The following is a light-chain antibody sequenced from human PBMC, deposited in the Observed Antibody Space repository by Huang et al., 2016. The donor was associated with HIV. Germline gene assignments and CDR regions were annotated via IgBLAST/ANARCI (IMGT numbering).Light chain of an antibody. Sequence: EIVLTQSPASLALSRGERATLSCRASQSVRNYLAWYQQKPGQAPRLLIFDASNRATDIPARFSGSGSGTDFTLTISSLEPEDFAVYYCQQRYNWPLTFGGGTKVEIK. CDR3: QQRYNWPLT. CDR1: QSVRNY. CDR2: DAS. V-gene: IGKV3-11*01. J-gene: IGKJ4*01.